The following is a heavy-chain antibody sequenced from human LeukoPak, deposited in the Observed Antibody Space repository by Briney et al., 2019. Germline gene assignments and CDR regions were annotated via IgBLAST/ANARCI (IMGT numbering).Heavy chain of an antibody. CDR2: IYTSEST. Sequence: SXSSYYXXXIRQPAGKGLEWIGRIYTSESTNYNPSLKSRVTMSVDTSKNQFSLKLSSVTAADTAVYYCARADDYSNFDYWGQGTLVTVSS. CDR3: ARADDYSNFDY. J-gene: IGHJ4*02. CDR1: SXSSYY. D-gene: IGHD4-11*01. V-gene: IGHV4-4*07.